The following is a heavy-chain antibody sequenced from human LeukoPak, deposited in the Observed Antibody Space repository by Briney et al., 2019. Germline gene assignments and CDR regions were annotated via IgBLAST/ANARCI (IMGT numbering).Heavy chain of an antibody. V-gene: IGHV3-48*01. J-gene: IGHJ5*02. CDR1: GFTFSSYS. CDR2: ISSSSSTI. Sequence: PGGSLRLSCAASGFTFSSYSMNWVRQAPGKGLEWVSYISSSSSTIYYADSAKGRFTISRDNAKNSLYLQMNSLRAEDTAVYYCARDRGISDGDYWFDPWGQGTLVTVSS. CDR3: ARDRGISDGDYWFDP. D-gene: IGHD4-17*01.